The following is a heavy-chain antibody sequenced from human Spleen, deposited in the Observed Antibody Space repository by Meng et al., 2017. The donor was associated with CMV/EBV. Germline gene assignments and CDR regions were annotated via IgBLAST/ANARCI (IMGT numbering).Heavy chain of an antibody. CDR2: INHSGST. CDR1: GGSFSGYY. Sequence: SETLSLTCAVYGGSFSGYYWSWFRQPPGKGLEWIGEINHSGSTNYNPSLKSRVTISVDTSKNQFSLKLSSVTAADTAVYYCARAGGIVVVPAAILGNWFDPWGQGTLVTVSS. V-gene: IGHV4-34*01. J-gene: IGHJ5*02. CDR3: ARAGGIVVVPAAILGNWFDP. D-gene: IGHD2-2*02.